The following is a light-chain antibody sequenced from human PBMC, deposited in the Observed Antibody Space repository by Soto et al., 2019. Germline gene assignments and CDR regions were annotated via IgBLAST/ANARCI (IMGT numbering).Light chain of an antibody. CDR2: AAS. Sequence: DIQMTQSPSSLFASVGARVTLTCRASQGISNYLAWYQQKPGKVPRLLIYAASTVQSGVPSRFSGSGSGTDSTLTISSLQPEYSATYYCQKYNSAPLTFGGGTKVEIK. CDR1: QGISNY. J-gene: IGKJ4*01. V-gene: IGKV1-27*01. CDR3: QKYNSAPLT.